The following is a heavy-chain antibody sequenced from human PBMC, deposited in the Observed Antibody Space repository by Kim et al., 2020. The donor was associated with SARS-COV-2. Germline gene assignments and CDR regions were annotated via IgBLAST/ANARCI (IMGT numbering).Heavy chain of an antibody. J-gene: IGHJ6*02. CDR2: IYYSGST. V-gene: IGHV4-31*03. Sequence: SETLSLTCTVSGGSISSGGYYWSWIRQHPGKGLEWIGYIYYSGSTYYNPSLKSRVTISVDTSKNQFSLKLSSVTAADTAVYYCARDHHYGSGSYYQYGMDVWGQGTTVTVSS. D-gene: IGHD3-10*01. CDR3: ARDHHYGSGSYYQYGMDV. CDR1: GGSISSGGYY.